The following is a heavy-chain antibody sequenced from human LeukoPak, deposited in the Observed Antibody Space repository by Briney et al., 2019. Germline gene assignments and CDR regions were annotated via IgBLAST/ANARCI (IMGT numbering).Heavy chain of an antibody. J-gene: IGHJ5*02. CDR3: ARDPCSGGSCSTMDWFDP. Sequence: ASVKVSCKASGYTFTGYYIHWVRQAPGQGLEWMAWMNPNSGGTNYAQKFQGRVTMTRDTSISTAYMELSRLRSDDTAVYYCARDPCSGGSCSTMDWFDPWGQGTLVTVSS. D-gene: IGHD2-15*01. V-gene: IGHV1-2*02. CDR2: MNPNSGGT. CDR1: GYTFTGYY.